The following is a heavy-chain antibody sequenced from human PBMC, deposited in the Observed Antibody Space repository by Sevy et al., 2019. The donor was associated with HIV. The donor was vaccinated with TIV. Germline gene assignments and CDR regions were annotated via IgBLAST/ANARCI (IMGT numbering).Heavy chain of an antibody. D-gene: IGHD3-3*01. CDR2: IDPSGGRS. V-gene: IGHV1-46*02. CDR3: SRGDFDFWNGHVADLDYFDQ. CDR1: GYPFNSLY. J-gene: IGHJ4*02. Sequence: ASVKVSCKASGYPFNSLYMHWIRQTPGQGLEWMGIIDPSGGRSIYAQKFQDRVTMSRDTSTSTIYMELRSLRSDDTAVYYCSRGDFDFWNGHVADLDYFDQWGQGTPVTVSS.